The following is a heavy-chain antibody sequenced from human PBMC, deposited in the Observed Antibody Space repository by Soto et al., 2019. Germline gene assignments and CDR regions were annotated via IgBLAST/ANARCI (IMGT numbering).Heavy chain of an antibody. V-gene: IGHV4-31*03. CDR3: ASSCGGDCYSVLDY. CDR1: GGSISSGGYY. J-gene: IGHJ4*02. CDR2: IYYSGST. D-gene: IGHD2-21*02. Sequence: SATLSITCTVAGGSISSGGYYWSWIRQHPGKGLEWIGYIYYSGSTYYNPSLKSRVTISVDTSKNQFSLKLSSVTAADTAVYYCASSCGGDCYSVLDYWGQGTLVTVSS.